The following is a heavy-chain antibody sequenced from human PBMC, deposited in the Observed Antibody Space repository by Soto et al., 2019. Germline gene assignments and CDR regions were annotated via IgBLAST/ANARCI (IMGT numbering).Heavy chain of an antibody. Sequence: QVQLVQSGAEVKKPGASVKVSCKASGYTFTGYYMHWVRQAPGQGLEWMGWINPNSGGTNYAQKVQGWVTMTRDTSISTAYMELSRLRSHDTAVYYCASAIGGWLHLSDWGQGTLVTVSS. CDR3: ASAIGGWLHLSD. CDR2: INPNSGGT. CDR1: GYTFTGYY. D-gene: IGHD5-12*01. V-gene: IGHV1-2*04. J-gene: IGHJ4*02.